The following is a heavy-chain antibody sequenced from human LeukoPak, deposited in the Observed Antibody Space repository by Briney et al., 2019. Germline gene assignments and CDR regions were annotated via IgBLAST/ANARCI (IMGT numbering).Heavy chain of an antibody. CDR1: GVSVSNGNYY. D-gene: IGHD3-10*01. J-gene: IGHJ4*02. CDR3: ARSQNYYGSGDY. V-gene: IGHV4-61*01. CDR2: IYYSGSA. Sequence: PSETLSLTCTVSGVSVSNGNYYWRWLRQPPGKALEWIGYIYYSGSANYNPSLEGRVTISVDTSKNQFSVKLSSVTAADTAVYYCARSQNYYGSGDYWSQGTLVTVSS.